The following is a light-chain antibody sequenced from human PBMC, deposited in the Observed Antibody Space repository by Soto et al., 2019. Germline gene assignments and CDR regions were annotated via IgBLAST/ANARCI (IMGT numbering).Light chain of an antibody. CDR1: SSNIGSNY. CDR3: AAWDDSLSGPV. CDR2: SNN. V-gene: IGLV1-47*02. Sequence: QSVLPQPPSASGTPGQRGTISCSGSSSNIGSNYVYWYQQLPGTAPKLLIYSNNQRPSGVPDRFSGSKSGTSASLAISGLRSEDEADYYCAAWDDSLSGPVFGGGTKLTVL. J-gene: IGLJ2*01.